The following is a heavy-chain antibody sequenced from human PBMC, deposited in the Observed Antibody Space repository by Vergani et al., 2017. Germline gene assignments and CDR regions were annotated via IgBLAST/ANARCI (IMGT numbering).Heavy chain of an antibody. D-gene: IGHD2-2*01. Sequence: QVQLQESGPGLVKPSETLSLTCTVSGGSISSYYWSWIRQPPGKGLEWIGYIYYSGSTNYNTSLKSRVTISVDTSKNQFSLKLSSVTAADTAVYYCARSRPYCTSCSCPAIWGQGTLVTVSS. CDR2: IYYSGST. CDR3: ARSRPYCTSCSCPAI. V-gene: IGHV4-59*01. J-gene: IGHJ4*02. CDR1: GGSISSYY.